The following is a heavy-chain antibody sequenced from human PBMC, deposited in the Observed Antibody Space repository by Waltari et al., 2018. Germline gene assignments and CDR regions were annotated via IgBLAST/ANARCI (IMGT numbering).Heavy chain of an antibody. J-gene: IGHJ5*02. CDR1: GGSVSSGSYY. V-gene: IGHV4-61*01. Sequence: QVQLQESGPGLVKPSETLSLTCTVSGGSVSSGSYYWSWIRHPPGKGLEWIGYIYYSGRTNYNHNLKSRVTREVDTSKNQFSLKLSAVTAEDRAVYYWARGVQICGVVQYNWFEPWGQGTLVTVSA. D-gene: IGHD3-3*01. CDR3: ARGVQICGVVQYNWFEP. CDR2: IYYSGRT.